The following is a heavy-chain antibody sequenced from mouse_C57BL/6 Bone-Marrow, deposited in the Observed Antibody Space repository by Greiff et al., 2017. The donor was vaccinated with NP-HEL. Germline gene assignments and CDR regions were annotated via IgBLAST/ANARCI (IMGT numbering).Heavy chain of an antibody. CDR3: ARRATTVVATTSDY. Sequence: ESGPGLVKPSQSLSLTCSVTGYSITSGYYWNWIRQFPGNKLEWMGYISYDGSNNYNPSLKNRISITRDTSKNQFFLKLNSVTTEDTATYYCARRATTVVATTSDYWGQGTTLTVSS. J-gene: IGHJ2*01. CDR2: ISYDGSN. CDR1: GYSITSGYY. V-gene: IGHV3-6*01. D-gene: IGHD1-1*01.